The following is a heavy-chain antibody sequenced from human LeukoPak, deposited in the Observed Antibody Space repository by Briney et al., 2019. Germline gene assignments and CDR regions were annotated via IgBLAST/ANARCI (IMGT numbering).Heavy chain of an antibody. V-gene: IGHV4-59*01. Sequence: PSETLSLTCTVSGRSISSYYWSWIRQPPGKGLEWIGEINHSGSTNYNPSLKSRVTISVDTSKNQFSLKLSSVTAADTAVYYCARDIEEVGATLYFDYWGQGTLVTVSS. J-gene: IGHJ4*02. CDR3: ARDIEEVGATLYFDY. CDR1: GRSISSYY. D-gene: IGHD1-26*01. CDR2: INHSGST.